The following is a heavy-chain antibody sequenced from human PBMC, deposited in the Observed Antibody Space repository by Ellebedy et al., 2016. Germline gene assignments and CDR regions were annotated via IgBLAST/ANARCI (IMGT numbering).Heavy chain of an antibody. Sequence: SGPTLVXPPQTLTLTCTFSGISLSTSGVGVGWIRQPTGKALEWLALIYWNDDKRYSPSLKSRLTITKDTSKNQVVLTMTNMDPVDTATYYCAHRRRGSGSYSWFDPWGQGTLVTVSS. CDR1: GISLSTSGVG. J-gene: IGHJ5*02. D-gene: IGHD3-10*01. CDR2: IYWNDDK. CDR3: AHRRRGSGSYSWFDP. V-gene: IGHV2-5*01.